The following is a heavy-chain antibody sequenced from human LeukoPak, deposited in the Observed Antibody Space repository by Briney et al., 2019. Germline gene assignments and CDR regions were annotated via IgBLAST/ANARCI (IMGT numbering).Heavy chain of an antibody. V-gene: IGHV3-23*01. CDR1: GFTFSSYA. D-gene: IGHD3-10*01. J-gene: IGHJ4*02. CDR2: ISGSGGST. CDR3: AKALKYGSGSYYSGFDY. Sequence: PGGSLRLSCAASGFTFSSYAMSWVRQAPGKGLEWVSAISGSGGSTYYADSVKGRFTISRDNSKNTLYLQMNSLRAEGTAVYYCAKALKYGSGSYYSGFDYWGQGTLVTVSS.